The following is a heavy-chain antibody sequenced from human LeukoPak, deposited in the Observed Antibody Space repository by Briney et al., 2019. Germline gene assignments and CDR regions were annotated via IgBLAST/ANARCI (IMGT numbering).Heavy chain of an antibody. D-gene: IGHD5-12*01. J-gene: IGHJ3*02. CDR2: ISYDGSNK. CDR1: GFTFSSHP. CDR3: ARGGRSSEYDSAFDI. V-gene: IGHV3-30*04. Sequence: GGSLRLSCAASGFTFSSHPMHWVRQAPGKGLEWVAVISYDGSNKHFADSVKGRFTISRDNSKNTLFLQMNSMRVEDTSIYYCARGGRSSEYDSAFDIWGQGTMVAVSS.